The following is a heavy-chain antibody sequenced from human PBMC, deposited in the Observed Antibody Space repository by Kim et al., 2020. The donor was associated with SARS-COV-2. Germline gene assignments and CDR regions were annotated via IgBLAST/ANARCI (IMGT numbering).Heavy chain of an antibody. Sequence: TDYNPAPKSRVTISVDPSKNQFSLKLSSVTAADTAVYYCAREAPPFTFDYWGQGTLVTVSS. CDR3: AREAPPFTFDY. V-gene: IGHV4-39*07. J-gene: IGHJ4*02. CDR2: T.